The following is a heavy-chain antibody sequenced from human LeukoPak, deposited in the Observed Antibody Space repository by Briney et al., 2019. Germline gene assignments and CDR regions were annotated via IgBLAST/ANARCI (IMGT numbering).Heavy chain of an antibody. Sequence: GGSLRLSCAASGFTFSSYAMSWVRQAPGKGLEWVSAISGSGGSTYYADSVKGRFTISRDNSKNTLCLQMNSLRAEDTAVYYCAKTGLGPPIYYYGSGEFQHWGQGTLVTVSS. CDR1: GFTFSSYA. V-gene: IGHV3-23*01. CDR3: AKTGLGPPIYYYGSGEFQH. J-gene: IGHJ1*01. D-gene: IGHD3-10*01. CDR2: ISGSGGST.